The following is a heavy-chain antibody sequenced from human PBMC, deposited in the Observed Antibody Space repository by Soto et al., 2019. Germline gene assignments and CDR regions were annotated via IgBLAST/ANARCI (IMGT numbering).Heavy chain of an antibody. D-gene: IGHD3-10*01. CDR3: ARDRDDYGSGNYYNRIDV. V-gene: IGHV1-69*01. Sequence: QVQLVQSGAEVKKPGSSVKVSCKASGGIFSTYAISWLRQAPGQGLEWMGGIIPIFGTPNYAQRFQGRVTISADESTSTAYMELSRLRSEDTAVYYCARDRDDYGSGNYYNRIDVWGQGTPVTVSS. CDR2: IIPIFGTP. CDR1: GGIFSTYA. J-gene: IGHJ4*02.